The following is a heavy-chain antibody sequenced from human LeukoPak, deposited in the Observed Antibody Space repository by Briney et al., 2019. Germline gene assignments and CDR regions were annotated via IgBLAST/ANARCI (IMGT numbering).Heavy chain of an antibody. D-gene: IGHD3-10*01. Sequence: QPGGSLRLSCAASGFAFSSYGMHWVRQAPGKGLEWVAVISYDGSNKYYADSVKGRFTISRDNSKNTLYLQMNSLRAEDTAVYYCARAVTMVRGVISYFDYWGQGTLVTVSS. CDR1: GFAFSSYG. J-gene: IGHJ4*02. CDR3: ARAVTMVRGVISYFDY. V-gene: IGHV3-30*03. CDR2: ISYDGSNK.